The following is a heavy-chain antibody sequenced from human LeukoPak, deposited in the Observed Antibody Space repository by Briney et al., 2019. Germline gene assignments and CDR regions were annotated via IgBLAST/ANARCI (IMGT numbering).Heavy chain of an antibody. CDR1: GASISSSNW. J-gene: IGHJ4*02. CDR2: IYHSGST. D-gene: IGHD1-26*01. Sequence: PSGTLSLTCAVSGASISSSNWWSWVRQPPGKGLGRIGEIYHSGSTNYNPSLKSRATISVDKTKNQFSLKLSSVSAADAAVYYCARDGGGIYSTCDYWGQGTLVTVSS. CDR3: ARDGGGIYSTCDY. V-gene: IGHV4-4*02.